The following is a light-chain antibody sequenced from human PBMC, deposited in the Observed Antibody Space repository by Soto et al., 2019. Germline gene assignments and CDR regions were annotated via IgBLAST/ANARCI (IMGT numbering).Light chain of an antibody. CDR1: QNINAW. CDR2: DAS. V-gene: IGKV1-5*01. J-gene: IGKJ1*01. Sequence: DVQVTQSTSSLSASVGDRVTITCRTSQNINAWLAWYQQRPGQAPKLLIYDASTVQSGVPSRFSGSGSGTEFTLTISSLQPDDSATYYCQHYSLYSPWTFGQGTKVDIK. CDR3: QHYSLYSPWT.